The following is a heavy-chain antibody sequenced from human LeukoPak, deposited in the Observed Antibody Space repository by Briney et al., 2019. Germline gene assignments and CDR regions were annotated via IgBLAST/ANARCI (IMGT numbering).Heavy chain of an antibody. CDR1: GFTFSSYS. CDR2: ISSSSSYI. D-gene: IGHD5-18*01. Sequence: PGGSLRLSCAASGFTFSSYSMNWVRQAPGKGLEWVSSISSSSSYIYYADSLKGRFTISRDNAKNSLYLQMNSLRAEDTAVYYCARTGYSYGYPFDYWGQGTLVTVSS. V-gene: IGHV3-21*01. J-gene: IGHJ4*02. CDR3: ARTGYSYGYPFDY.